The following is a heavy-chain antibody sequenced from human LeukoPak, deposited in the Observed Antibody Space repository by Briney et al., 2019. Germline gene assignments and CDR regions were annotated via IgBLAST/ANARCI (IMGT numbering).Heavy chain of an antibody. D-gene: IGHD2-2*01. CDR1: GGSISSYC. Sequence: PSETLSLTCTVSGGSISSYCWSWIRQPPGKGLEWIGYIYYSGSTNYNPSLKSRVTISVDTSKNQFSLKLSSVTAADTAVYYCASRYCSSTSCYLDYWGQGTLVTVSS. V-gene: IGHV4-59*08. J-gene: IGHJ4*02. CDR3: ASRYCSSTSCYLDY. CDR2: IYYSGST.